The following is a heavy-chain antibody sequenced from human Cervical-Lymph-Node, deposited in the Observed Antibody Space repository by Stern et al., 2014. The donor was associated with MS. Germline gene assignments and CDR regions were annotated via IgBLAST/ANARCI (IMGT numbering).Heavy chain of an antibody. CDR2: IWSDGTKE. D-gene: IGHD2-15*01. Sequence: MQLVESGGGWVQPGRSLRLSCAASGFTFSDYGMHWVRQTPGKGLEWVAVIWSDGTKEYYADSVKGRFTISRDNSQNTFYLQMNSLRVEDTAVYYCARGFCSGGTCFSLWYFDFWGRGTRVTVS. J-gene: IGHJ2*01. CDR1: GFTFSDYG. V-gene: IGHV3-33*01. CDR3: ARGFCSGGTCFSLWYFDF.